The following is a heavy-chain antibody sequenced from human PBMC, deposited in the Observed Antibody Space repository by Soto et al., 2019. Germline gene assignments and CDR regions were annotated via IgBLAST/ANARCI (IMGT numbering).Heavy chain of an antibody. V-gene: IGHV1-8*01. CDR3: ARGGVFFFAAPTNPFDY. D-gene: IGHD3-10*01. J-gene: IGHJ4*02. CDR1: GYTFTSYD. CDR2: MNPNSGNT. Sequence: QVQLVQSGAEVKKPGASVKVSCKASGYTFTSYDINWVRQATGQGLEWMGWMNPNSGNTGYAQKFQGRVTMTRNTSTRTAYMKLSSLRSEDTAVYYGARGGVFFFAAPTNPFDYWGQGTLVTVSS.